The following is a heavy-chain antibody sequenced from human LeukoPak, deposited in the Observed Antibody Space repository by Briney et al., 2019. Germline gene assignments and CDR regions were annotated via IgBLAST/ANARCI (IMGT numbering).Heavy chain of an antibody. D-gene: IGHD5-12*01. V-gene: IGHV4-34*01. CDR1: GGSFSGYY. CDR3: ARESGDGYRG. Sequence: PSETLSLTCAVYGGSFSGYYWSWIRQPPGKGLEWIGEINHSGSTNYNPSLKSRVTISVDTSKNQFSLKLSSVTAADTAVYYCARESGDGYRGWGQGTLVTVSS. J-gene: IGHJ4*02. CDR2: INHSGST.